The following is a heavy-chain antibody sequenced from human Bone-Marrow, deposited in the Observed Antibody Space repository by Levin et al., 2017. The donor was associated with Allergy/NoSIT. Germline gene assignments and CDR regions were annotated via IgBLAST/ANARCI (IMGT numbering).Heavy chain of an antibody. D-gene: IGHD3-10*01. Sequence: SETLSLTCDVSGISMDNNYWTWIRQPPGKGLEWIGYIYDSGTTRYNPYLKSRVTISADKSKKNFSLKLTSVTAADTAVYYCARITMRETGLPDAFDVWGQGTMVTVSS. J-gene: IGHJ3*01. CDR2: IYDSGTT. V-gene: IGHV4-59*01. CDR1: GISMDNNY. CDR3: ARITMRETGLPDAFDV.